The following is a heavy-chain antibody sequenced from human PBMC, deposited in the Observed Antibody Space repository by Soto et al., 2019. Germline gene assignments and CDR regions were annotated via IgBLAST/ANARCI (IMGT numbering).Heavy chain of an antibody. CDR2: ISGSGGST. J-gene: IGHJ6*02. Sequence: EVQLLESGGGLVQPGGSLRLSCAASGFTFSSYAMSWVRQAPGKGLEWVSAISGSGGSTYYADSVKGRFTISRDNAENSLYLQMNSLRPEDTALYFCARGHHSMDVWGQGATVTVSS. CDR1: GFTFSSYA. CDR3: ARGHHSMDV. V-gene: IGHV3-23*01.